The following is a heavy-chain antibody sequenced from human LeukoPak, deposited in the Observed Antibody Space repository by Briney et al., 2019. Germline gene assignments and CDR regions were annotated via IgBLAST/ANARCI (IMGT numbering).Heavy chain of an antibody. J-gene: IGHJ5*02. Sequence: GGSLRLSCAASGFTFSSYAMHWVRQAPGKGLEWVAVISYDGSNKYYADSVKGRFTISRVNSKNTLYLQMNSLRAEDTAVYYCARGRRVTIFGVVPKNNWFDPWGQGTLVTVSS. CDR2: ISYDGSNK. CDR3: ARGRRVTIFGVVPKNNWFDP. D-gene: IGHD3-3*01. V-gene: IGHV3-30-3*01. CDR1: GFTFSSYA.